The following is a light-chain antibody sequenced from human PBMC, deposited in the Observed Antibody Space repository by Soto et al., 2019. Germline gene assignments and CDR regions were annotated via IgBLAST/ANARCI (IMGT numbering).Light chain of an antibody. CDR2: DAS. CDR3: QQYDNLPWT. CDR1: QDISNY. V-gene: IGKV1-33*01. Sequence: DIQMTQSPSSLSASVGDRVTITCQASQDISNYLNWYQQKPGKAPKLLIYDASNLETGVPSRFSGSGSGTDFTFSISSLQAEDIATYYCQQYDNLPWTFGQGNKVEIK. J-gene: IGKJ1*01.